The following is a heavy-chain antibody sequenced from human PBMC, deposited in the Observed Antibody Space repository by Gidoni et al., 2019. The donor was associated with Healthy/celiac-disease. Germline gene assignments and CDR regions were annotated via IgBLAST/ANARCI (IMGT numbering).Heavy chain of an antibody. D-gene: IGHD6-13*01. V-gene: IGHV3-49*03. CDR3: TRVDEAAANLYYFDY. Sequence: EVQLVESGGGLVQPGRSLRLSCTASGFTFGDYAMSWFRQAPGKGLEWVSFIRSKAYGGTTEYAASVKGRFTISRDDSKSIAYLQMNSLKTEDTAVYYCTRVDEAAANLYYFDYWGQGTLVTVSS. J-gene: IGHJ4*02. CDR1: GFTFGDYA. CDR2: IRSKAYGGTT.